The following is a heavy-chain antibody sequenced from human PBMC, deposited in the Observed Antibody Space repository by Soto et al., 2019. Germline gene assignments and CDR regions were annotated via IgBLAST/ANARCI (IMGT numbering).Heavy chain of an antibody. Sequence: QVHLVESGGGVVQPGRSLRLSCAASGFTFTAHAMHWVRQAPGKGLEWVALISHDGSYGRYADSVKGRFTISRDNSKNTLYLQMNSLSAEDTAVYFCAKDRFSTGAWFLDYWGQGTLVTVSS. D-gene: IGHD3-3*01. J-gene: IGHJ4*02. CDR3: AKDRFSTGAWFLDY. CDR2: ISHDGSYG. V-gene: IGHV3-30*18. CDR1: GFTFTAHA.